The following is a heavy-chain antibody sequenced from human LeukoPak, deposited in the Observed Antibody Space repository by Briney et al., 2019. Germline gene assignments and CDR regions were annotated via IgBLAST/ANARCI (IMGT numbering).Heavy chain of an antibody. J-gene: IGHJ4*02. D-gene: IGHD3-10*01. CDR3: ARERSGSPY. CDR1: GFTFSSYE. CDR2: ISSSGSTI. Sequence: GGSLRLSCAASGFTFSSYEMNWVRQAPGKGLEWVSYISSSGSTIYYADSVKGRFTISRDNAKNSLYLQMNSLRAEDTAVYCCARERSGSPYWGQGTLVTVSS. V-gene: IGHV3-48*03.